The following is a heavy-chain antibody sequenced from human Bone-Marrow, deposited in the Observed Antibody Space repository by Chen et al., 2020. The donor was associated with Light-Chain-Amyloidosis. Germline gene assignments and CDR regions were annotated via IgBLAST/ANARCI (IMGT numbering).Heavy chain of an antibody. D-gene: IGHD3-10*01. Sequence: QVQLQESGSGLVKPSETLSLTCTVSGASISNYYWSWIRQPPGKGLEWIGYVYYSGSTNYNPSLKSRVTISVDTSKNQLSLKLNSVTAADTAVYYCARDRRFGNFDYWGQGTLVTVSS. J-gene: IGHJ4*02. V-gene: IGHV4-59*01. CDR3: ARDRRFGNFDY. CDR2: VYYSGST. CDR1: GASISNYY.